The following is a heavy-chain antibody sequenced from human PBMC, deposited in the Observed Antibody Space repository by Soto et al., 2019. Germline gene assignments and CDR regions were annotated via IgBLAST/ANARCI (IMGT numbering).Heavy chain of an antibody. J-gene: IGHJ4*02. CDR2: INPNSGGT. CDR1: GYTFTSYG. Sequence: ASVKVSCKXSGYTFTSYGISWARQAPGQGLEWMGWINPNSGGTNYAQKFQGRVTMTRDTSISTAYMELSSLRSDDTAVYYCARDYDSSLYYWGQGTLVTVSS. CDR3: ARDYDSSLYY. V-gene: IGHV1-2*02. D-gene: IGHD3-22*01.